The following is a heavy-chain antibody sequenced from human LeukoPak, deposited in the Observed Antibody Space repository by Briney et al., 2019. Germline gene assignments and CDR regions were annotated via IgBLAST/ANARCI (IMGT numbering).Heavy chain of an antibody. CDR1: GFTFDDYT. Sequence: GGSLRLSCAASGFTFDDYTMHWVRQAPGKGLEWVSLISWDGGSTYYVDSVKGRFTISRDNAKNSLYLQMNSLRAEDTALYYCASGRQLGYWGQGTLVTVSS. CDR2: ISWDGGST. V-gene: IGHV3-43*01. D-gene: IGHD3-16*01. CDR3: ASGRQLGY. J-gene: IGHJ4*02.